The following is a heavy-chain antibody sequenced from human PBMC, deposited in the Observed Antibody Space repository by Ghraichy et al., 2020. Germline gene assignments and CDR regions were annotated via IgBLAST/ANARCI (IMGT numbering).Heavy chain of an antibody. CDR3: AREIGGGGAY. V-gene: IGHV3-7*03. D-gene: IGHD3-10*01. J-gene: IGHJ4*02. CDR1: EFSLSNFW. Sequence: GESLNTSCVASEFSLSNFWMSWIRQAPGKGLEWVANIKQDGTVKYYVDSVKGRFTISRDNAKNSVYLQMNSLRAEDTAVYYCAREIGGGGAYWGQGTLVTVSS. CDR2: IKQDGTVK.